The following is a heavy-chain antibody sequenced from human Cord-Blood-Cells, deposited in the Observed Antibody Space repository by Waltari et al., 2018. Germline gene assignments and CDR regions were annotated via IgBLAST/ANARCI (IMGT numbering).Heavy chain of an antibody. V-gene: IGHV1-18*04. Sequence: QVQLVQSGAEVKKPGASVKLPCKASGYTFTRSAISWVRQAPGQGLEWMGWNSAYNGNTNYAQKLQGRVTMTTDTSTSTAYMELRSLRSDDTAVYYCASLYCSSTSCYTGLGYWGQGTLVTVSS. CDR2: NSAYNGNT. CDR1: GYTFTRSA. J-gene: IGHJ4*02. CDR3: ASLYCSSTSCYTGLGY. D-gene: IGHD2-2*02.